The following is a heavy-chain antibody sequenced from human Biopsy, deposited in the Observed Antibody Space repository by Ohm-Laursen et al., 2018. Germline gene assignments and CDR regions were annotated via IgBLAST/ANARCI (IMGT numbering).Heavy chain of an antibody. CDR3: ARGSNEYGGLYFPH. CDR1: GGSFTGHY. CDR2: ISHTGYT. Sequence: GTLSLTCTVSGGSFTGHYWTWIRQPPGKGLEWIGHISHTGYTSYKSSLKSRVTISLDTSRKHFSLRLTSLVAADTAVYYCARGSNEYGGLYFPHWGQGTLVTVSS. V-gene: IGHV4-59*11. J-gene: IGHJ1*01. D-gene: IGHD4-23*01.